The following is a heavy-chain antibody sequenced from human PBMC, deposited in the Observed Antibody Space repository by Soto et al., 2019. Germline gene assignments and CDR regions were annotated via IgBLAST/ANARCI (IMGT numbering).Heavy chain of an antibody. Sequence: PGGSLRLSCAASGFTFSSYWMHWVRQVPGKELVWVSHIDSDGNSTTYADSVKGRFTISRDDAKNTVYLQMNSLRADDTAVYYCVRDDVGVGIDYWGLGT. CDR3: VRDDVGVGIDY. J-gene: IGHJ4*02. D-gene: IGHD1-26*01. CDR2: IDSDGNST. CDR1: GFTFSSYW. V-gene: IGHV3-74*03.